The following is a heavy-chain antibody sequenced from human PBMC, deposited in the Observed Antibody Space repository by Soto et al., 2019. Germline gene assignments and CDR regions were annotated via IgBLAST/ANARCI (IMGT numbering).Heavy chain of an antibody. CDR2: IFSNDEK. CDR1: GFSLSNARMG. V-gene: IGHV2-26*01. Sequence: PTLVNPTETLTLTCTVSGFSLSNARMGVSWIRQPPGKALEWLAHIFSNDEKSYSTSLKSRLTISKDTSKSQVVLTMTNMDPVDTATYYCARIPQYSYDSSGYSPFDPWGQGTLVTVSS. D-gene: IGHD3-22*01. CDR3: ARIPQYSYDSSGYSPFDP. J-gene: IGHJ5*02.